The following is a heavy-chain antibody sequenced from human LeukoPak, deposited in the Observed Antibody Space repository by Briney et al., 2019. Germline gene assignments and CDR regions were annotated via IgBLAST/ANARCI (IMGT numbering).Heavy chain of an antibody. CDR1: GFTFSSYA. D-gene: IGHD7-27*01. Sequence: SEGPLRLSCAASGFTFSSYAMHWVRQAPGKGLEWVAVISYDGSNKYYADSVKGRFTISRDNSKNTLYLQMNSLRAEDTAVYYCARDPELTGFFDYWGQGTLVTVSS. J-gene: IGHJ4*02. CDR3: ARDPELTGFFDY. CDR2: ISYDGSNK. V-gene: IGHV3-30-3*01.